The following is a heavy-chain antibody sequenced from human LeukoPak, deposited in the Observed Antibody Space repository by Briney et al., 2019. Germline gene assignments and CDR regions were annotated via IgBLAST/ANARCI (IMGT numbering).Heavy chain of an antibody. CDR3: ARTYCSGGSCYSYGY. Sequence: PGGSLRLSCAASGFIFNTYVMHWVRQAPGKGLEWLAFIRYDGSNKNYADSVKGRFTISRDNTKNSLYLQMNSLRAEDTAVYYCARTYCSGGSCYSYGYWGQGTLVTVSS. J-gene: IGHJ4*02. CDR2: IRYDGSNK. CDR1: GFIFNTYV. D-gene: IGHD2-15*01. V-gene: IGHV3-30*02.